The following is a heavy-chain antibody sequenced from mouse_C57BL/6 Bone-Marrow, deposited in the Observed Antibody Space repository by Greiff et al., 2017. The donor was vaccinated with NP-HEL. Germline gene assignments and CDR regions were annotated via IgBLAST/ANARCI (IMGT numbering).Heavy chain of an antibody. Sequence: VQLQQSGPELVKPGASVKISCKASGYTFTDYYMNWVKQSHGKSLEWIGDINTNNGGTSYNQKFKGTATLTVAQSSSTAYMELRSLTSEDSAVYYCARSFYYFDYWGQGTTLTVSS. CDR2: INTNNGGT. CDR1: GYTFTDYY. CDR3: ARSFYYFDY. J-gene: IGHJ2*01. V-gene: IGHV1-26*01.